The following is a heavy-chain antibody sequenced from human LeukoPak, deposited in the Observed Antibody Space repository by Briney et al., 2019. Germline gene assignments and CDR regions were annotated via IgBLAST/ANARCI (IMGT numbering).Heavy chain of an antibody. CDR1: GASISINYW. D-gene: IGHD4-11*01. Sequence: SGTLSLTCAVSGASISINYWWSWVRQAPGEGLEWIGEVLHTGSTTYNPSLKSRVTISVDTSKNQLSLEVTSATAADTAMYYCARFGYSNSWGMDVWGKGTTVTVSS. CDR2: VLHTGST. CDR3: ARFGYSNSWGMDV. V-gene: IGHV4-4*02. J-gene: IGHJ6*03.